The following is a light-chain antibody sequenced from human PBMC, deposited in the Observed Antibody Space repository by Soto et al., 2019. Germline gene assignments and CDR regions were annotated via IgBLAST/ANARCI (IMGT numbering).Light chain of an antibody. J-gene: IGKJ4*01. CDR1: QSVRAN. Sequence: EIVLTQSPGTLSLSPGERATLSCRASQSVRANLAWYHQKPGQAPRLLIYSTSTRPTGVPGRFSGSGSGTEFTLTISSLQSEDFGVYYCQQCDNWPLTFGGGTKVDIK. CDR2: STS. V-gene: IGKV3-15*01. CDR3: QQCDNWPLT.